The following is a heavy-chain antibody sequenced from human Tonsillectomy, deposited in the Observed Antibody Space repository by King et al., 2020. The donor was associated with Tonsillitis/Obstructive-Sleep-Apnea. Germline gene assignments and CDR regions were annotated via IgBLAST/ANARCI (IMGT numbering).Heavy chain of an antibody. Sequence: VQLQQWGAGLLKPSETLSLTCAVYGGSFSGYYWSWIRQPPGKGREWIGEINHSGSTNYNPSLKSRVTISVDTSKNQFSLKLSSVTAADTAVYYCARVPRYDSSGYLDAFDIWGQGTMVTVSS. V-gene: IGHV4-34*01. CDR1: GGSFSGYY. J-gene: IGHJ3*02. D-gene: IGHD3-22*01. CDR3: ARVPRYDSSGYLDAFDI. CDR2: INHSGST.